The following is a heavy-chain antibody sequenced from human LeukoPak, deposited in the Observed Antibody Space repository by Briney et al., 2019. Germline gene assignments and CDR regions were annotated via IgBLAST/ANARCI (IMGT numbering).Heavy chain of an antibody. J-gene: IGHJ5*02. Sequence: SETLSLTCTVSGGSISSYYWSWIRQPPGKGLEWIGYIYYSGGTNYNPSLKSRVTISVDTSKNQFSLKLSSVTAADTAVYYCARDPRYCSGGSCYDWFDPWGQGTLVTVSS. CDR2: IYYSGGT. D-gene: IGHD2-15*01. CDR1: GGSISSYY. V-gene: IGHV4-59*01. CDR3: ARDPRYCSGGSCYDWFDP.